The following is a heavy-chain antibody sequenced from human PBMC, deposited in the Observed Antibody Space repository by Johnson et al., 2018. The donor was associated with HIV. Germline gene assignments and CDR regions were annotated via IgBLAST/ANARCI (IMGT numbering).Heavy chain of an antibody. CDR2: INCHGDST. Sequence: VQLVESGGGVVQPGKSLRLSCAASGFTFDNYGMSWVRQVPGKGLEWVSGINCHGDSTGYAASVKGRFTISRDNAKNSLYLQMNSLRAEDTAFYYCARFGRGGSHAFDIWGQGTMVTVSS. V-gene: IGHV3-20*04. CDR1: GFTFDNYG. CDR3: ARFGRGGSHAFDI. D-gene: IGHD5-24*01. J-gene: IGHJ3*02.